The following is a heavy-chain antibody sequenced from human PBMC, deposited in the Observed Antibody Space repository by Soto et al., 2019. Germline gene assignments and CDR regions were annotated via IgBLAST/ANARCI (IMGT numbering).Heavy chain of an antibody. CDR3: ARRGLWLRHFDY. D-gene: IGHD5-12*01. Sequence: SETLSLTCTVSGGSISISSYYWGWILQPPGKGLEWIGSIYYSGSTYYNPSLKSRVTISVDTSKNQFSLKLSSVTAADTAVYYCARRGLWLRHFDYWGQGTLVTVSS. V-gene: IGHV4-39*01. J-gene: IGHJ4*02. CDR1: GGSISISSYY. CDR2: IYYSGST.